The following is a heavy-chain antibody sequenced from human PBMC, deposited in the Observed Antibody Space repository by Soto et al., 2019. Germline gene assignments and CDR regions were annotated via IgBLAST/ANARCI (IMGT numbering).Heavy chain of an antibody. V-gene: IGHV4-34*01. Sequence: SETLSLTCAVYGGSFSGYYWSWIRQPPGKGLEWIGEINHSGSTNYNPSLKSRVTISVDTSKNQFSLKLSSVTAADTAVYYCARGVSGSSSWYQGYWFDPWGQGTLVTVSS. CDR3: ARGVSGSSSWYQGYWFDP. CDR1: GGSFSGYY. CDR2: INHSGST. J-gene: IGHJ5*02. D-gene: IGHD6-13*01.